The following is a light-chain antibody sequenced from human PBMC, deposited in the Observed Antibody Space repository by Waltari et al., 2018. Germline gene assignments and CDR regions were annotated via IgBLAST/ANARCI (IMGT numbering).Light chain of an antibody. V-gene: IGKV3-20*01. CDR3: QKYVSLPAT. CDR2: DAS. J-gene: IGKJ1*01. CDR1: QSFSRY. Sequence: SCRASQSFSRYLAWYQQKPGQAPRLLIYDASTRATGIPDRFSGSGSGTDFSLTISRLEPEDFAVYYCQKYVSLPATFGQGTKVEVK.